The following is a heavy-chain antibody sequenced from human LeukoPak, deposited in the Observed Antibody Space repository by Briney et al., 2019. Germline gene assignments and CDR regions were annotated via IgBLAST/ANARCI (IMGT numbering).Heavy chain of an antibody. Sequence: SETLSLTCAVYGGSFSGYYWSWIRQPPGKGLEWIGEINHSGSTNYNPSLKSRVTISVDTSKNQFSLKLSSVTAADTAVYYCARGAWGSGSYRRARFDYWGQGTLVTVSS. CDR3: ARGAWGSGSYRRARFDY. V-gene: IGHV4-34*01. J-gene: IGHJ4*02. CDR2: INHSGST. CDR1: GGSFSGYY. D-gene: IGHD3-10*01.